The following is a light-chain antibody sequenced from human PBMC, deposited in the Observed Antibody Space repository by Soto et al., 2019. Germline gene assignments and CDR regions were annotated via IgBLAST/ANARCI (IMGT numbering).Light chain of an antibody. CDR2: DAS. V-gene: IGKV3-11*01. Sequence: IVLTQSPVTLALSPGERAVLSCRASQSVSTSLAWYQHKPGQAPRLFIYDASKRAPGVPARFSGSGSGTDFTLTMSSLEPEDFAVYYCQVRDVWPSFGQGTKVGIK. CDR1: QSVSTS. J-gene: IGKJ1*01. CDR3: QVRDVWPS.